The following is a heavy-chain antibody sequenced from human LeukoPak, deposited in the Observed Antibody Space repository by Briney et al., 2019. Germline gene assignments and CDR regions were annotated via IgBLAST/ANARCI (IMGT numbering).Heavy chain of an antibody. CDR2: INHSGST. D-gene: IGHD1-26*01. J-gene: IGHJ3*01. V-gene: IGHV4-34*01. Sequence: SETLSLTCAVYGGSFSGYYWSWIRQPPGKGLEWIGEINHSGSTNYIPSLKSRLTISLDTSKKQFSLSLSSVTAPDQAVYYRPRGLFRGELLLYDGALVVWGRGTLVTVSS. CDR3: PRGLFRGELLLYDGALVV. CDR1: GGSFSGYY.